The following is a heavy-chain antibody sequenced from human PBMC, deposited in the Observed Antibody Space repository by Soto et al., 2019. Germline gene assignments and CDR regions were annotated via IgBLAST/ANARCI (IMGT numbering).Heavy chain of an antibody. CDR1: GFTFSSYA. Sequence: QVQLVESGGGVVQPGRALRLSCAASGFTFSSYAMQWVRQAPGKGLEWVGVISSNGGSKFYVDSVKGRFTISRDNSRNTLYRQMTSLRTEDTAVYFCAKDGAGAGTFDYWGQGTLVTVSS. CDR3: AKDGAGAGTFDY. D-gene: IGHD6-19*01. J-gene: IGHJ4*02. CDR2: ISSNGGSK. V-gene: IGHV3-30*18.